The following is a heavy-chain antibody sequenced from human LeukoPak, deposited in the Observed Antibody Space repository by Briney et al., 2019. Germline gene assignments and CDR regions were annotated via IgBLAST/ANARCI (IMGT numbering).Heavy chain of an antibody. CDR1: GYTFSGYY. D-gene: IGHD2-2*01. V-gene: IGHV1-2*02. CDR2: ISPKGGDT. CDR3: ARGRDKTTSPAIDY. J-gene: IGHJ4*02. Sequence: ASVKVSSKASGYTFSGYYMHWVRQAPGQGHEWMGWISPKGGDTNYAQNFQGRVTVTRDTSISTAYMELSRLTSDDTAVYYCARGRDKTTSPAIDYWGQGTLVTVSA.